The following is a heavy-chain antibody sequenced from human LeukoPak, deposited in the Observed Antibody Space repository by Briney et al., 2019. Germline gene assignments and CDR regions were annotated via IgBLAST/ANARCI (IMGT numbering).Heavy chain of an antibody. CDR1: GFTFDDYG. CDR2: INWNGDTT. D-gene: IGHD2-2*02. CDR3: ARGSNYCSSTSCYTLYYYYFMDV. Sequence: GGSLRLSCAASGFTFDDYGMSWVRQAPGKGLEWVSGINWNGDTTAYADSVKGRFTISRDNAKNSLYLQMNSLRAEDTALYYCARGSNYCSSTSCYTLYYYYFMDVWGKGTTVTVSS. J-gene: IGHJ6*03. V-gene: IGHV3-20*04.